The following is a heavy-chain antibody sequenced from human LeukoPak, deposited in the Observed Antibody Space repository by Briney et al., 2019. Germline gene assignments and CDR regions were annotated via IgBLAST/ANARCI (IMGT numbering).Heavy chain of an antibody. CDR3: ARELGRPAYYDFWSGYSLDY. CDR1: GYTFTSYG. CDR2: ISAYNGNT. V-gene: IGHV1-18*01. J-gene: IGHJ4*02. Sequence: ASVKVSCKASGYTFTSYGISWVRQAPGQGLEWMGWISAYNGNTNYAQKLQGRVTMTTDTSTSTAYMELRSLRSDGTAVYYCARELGRPAYYDFWSGYSLDYWGQGTLVTVSS. D-gene: IGHD3-3*01.